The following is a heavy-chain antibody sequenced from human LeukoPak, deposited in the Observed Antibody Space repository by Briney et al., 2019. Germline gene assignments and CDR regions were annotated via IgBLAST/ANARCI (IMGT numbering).Heavy chain of an antibody. CDR1: GFTFSGYW. CDR3: LRYNYGYYFDY. J-gene: IGHJ4*02. Sequence: GGSLRLSCAASGFTFSGYWMTWVRQAPGKGLEWVSAISGSGGSTYYADSVKGRFTISRDNAKNSLYLQMNSLRAEDTAVYYCLRYNYGYYFDYWGQGTLVTVSS. D-gene: IGHD5-18*01. CDR2: ISGSGGST. V-gene: IGHV3-23*01.